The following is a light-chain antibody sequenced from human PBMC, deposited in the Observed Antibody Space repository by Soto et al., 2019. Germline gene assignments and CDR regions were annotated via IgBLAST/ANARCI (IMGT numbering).Light chain of an antibody. CDR1: QGISSY. J-gene: IGKJ5*01. Sequence: DIQLTQSPSFLSASVGDRVTITCRASQGISSYLAWYQQKPGKAPKLLIYAASTLQSGVPSRFSGSVSGTEFTLTISSLQPDDFATYYCQQYKSYSPITFGQGTRLEIK. V-gene: IGKV1-9*01. CDR3: QQYKSYSPIT. CDR2: AAS.